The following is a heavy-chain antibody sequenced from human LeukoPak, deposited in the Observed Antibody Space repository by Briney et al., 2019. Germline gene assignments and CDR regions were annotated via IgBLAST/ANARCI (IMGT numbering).Heavy chain of an antibody. V-gene: IGHV1-2*02. CDR1: GYTFTGYY. D-gene: IGHD2-15*01. CDR3: ARVGYCSGGSCFGWFDP. J-gene: IGHJ5*02. Sequence: ASVKVFFKASGYTFTGYYMHWVRQAPGQGLEWMGWINPNSGGTNYAQKFQGRVTMTRDTSISTAYMELSRLRSDDTAVYYCARVGYCSGGSCFGWFDPWGQGTLVTVSS. CDR2: INPNSGGT.